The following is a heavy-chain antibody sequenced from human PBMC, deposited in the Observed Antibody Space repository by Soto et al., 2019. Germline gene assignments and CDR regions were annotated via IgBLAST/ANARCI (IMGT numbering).Heavy chain of an antibody. Sequence: ASVKVSCKASGYTFTSYAIHWVRQAPGQRLEWMGWINAGHGNTKYSQKFQGRVIITRDTSAGTAYMELRSLRSEDTAVYYCATPIVAFYWGQGTLVTVSS. CDR3: ATPIVAFY. V-gene: IGHV1-3*01. CDR2: INAGHGNT. J-gene: IGHJ4*02. CDR1: GYTFTSYA. D-gene: IGHD5-12*01.